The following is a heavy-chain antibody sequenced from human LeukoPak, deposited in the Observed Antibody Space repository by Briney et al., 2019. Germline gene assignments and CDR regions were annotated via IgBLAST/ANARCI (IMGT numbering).Heavy chain of an antibody. D-gene: IGHD2-2*01. CDR1: GFTFSSYW. CDR3: ARMGILSACLGYCSSTSCYTYNWFDP. J-gene: IGHJ5*02. CDR2: IKQDGSEK. Sequence: GGSLRLSCAASGFTFSSYWMSWVRQAPGKGLEWVANIKQDGSEKYYVDSVKGRFTISRDNAKNSLYLQMNSLRAEDTAVYYCARMGILSACLGYCSSTSCYTYNWFDPWGQGTLVTVSS. V-gene: IGHV3-7*01.